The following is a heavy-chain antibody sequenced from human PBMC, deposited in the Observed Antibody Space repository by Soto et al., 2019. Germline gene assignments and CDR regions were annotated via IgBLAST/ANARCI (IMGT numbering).Heavy chain of an antibody. J-gene: IGHJ4*02. CDR3: ARGRYGDY. V-gene: IGHV1-18*01. CDR2: ISAHNGNT. CDR1: GYTLTRYG. D-gene: IGHD1-1*01. Sequence: QVHLVQSGAEVKKPGASVKVSWNASGYTLTRYGITWVRQAPGQGLEWMGWISAHNGNTDYAQKLQGRVIVTRDTSTSTAYMELRSLISDDTAVYYCARGRYGDYWGQGALVTVSS.